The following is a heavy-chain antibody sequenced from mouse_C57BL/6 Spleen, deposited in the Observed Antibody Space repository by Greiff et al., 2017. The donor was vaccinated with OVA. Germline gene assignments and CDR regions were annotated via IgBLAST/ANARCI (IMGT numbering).Heavy chain of an antibody. V-gene: IGHV2-2*01. CDR2: IWSGGST. CDR1: GFSLTSYG. D-gene: IGHD2-3*01. Sequence: QVQLKQSGPGLVQPSQSLSITCTVSGFSLTSYGVHWVRQSPGKGLEWLGVIWSGGSTDYNAAFISRLSISKDNSKSQVFFKMNSLQADDTAIYYCARNPNLYDGYPWYFDVWGTGTTVTVSS. CDR3: ARNPNLYDGYPWYFDV. J-gene: IGHJ1*03.